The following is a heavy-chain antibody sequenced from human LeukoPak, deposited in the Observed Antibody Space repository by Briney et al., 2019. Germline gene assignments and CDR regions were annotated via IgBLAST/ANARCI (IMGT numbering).Heavy chain of an antibody. CDR2: IHRSGETI. CDR1: GFTLNSAS. V-gene: IGHV3-48*04. CDR3: ALNRYFDWLLLDY. Sequence: GGSLRLSCVVSGFTLNSASMNWVRQAPGKGLEWISYIHRSGETIYYADSVKGRFTISRDSAKNSLYLQMNSLRAEDTAVYYCALNRYFDWLLLDYWGQGTLVTVSS. J-gene: IGHJ4*02. D-gene: IGHD3-9*01.